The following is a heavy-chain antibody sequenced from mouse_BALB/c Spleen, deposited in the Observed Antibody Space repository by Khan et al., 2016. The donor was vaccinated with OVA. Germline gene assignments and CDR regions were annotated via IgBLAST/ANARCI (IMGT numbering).Heavy chain of an antibody. CDR2: INPHIGET. Sequence: VQLKQSGPELVKPGASVKISCKASGYSFTGYFMNWVMQSHGKSLEWIGRINPHIGETFYNQKFKGKVTLTVDESYSTAYMELRCLASEDSAVYYCARIYSSDFDYWGQGTTLTVSS. D-gene: IGHD2-5*01. J-gene: IGHJ2*01. CDR1: GYSFTGYF. V-gene: IGHV1-20*02. CDR3: ARIYSSDFDY.